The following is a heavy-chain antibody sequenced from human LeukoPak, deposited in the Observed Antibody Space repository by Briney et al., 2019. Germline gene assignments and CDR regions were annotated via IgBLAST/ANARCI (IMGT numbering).Heavy chain of an antibody. Sequence: GGSLRLSCAASGFTFSTYAMSWVRQAPGKGLEWVSAISDSGGLTFYADSVEGRFIISRDNSKNTLYLQMNSLRAEDTALYYCAKTGIYGGYYFDYWGQGTLVTVSS. CDR2: ISDSGGLT. CDR1: GFTFSTYA. D-gene: IGHD1-26*01. V-gene: IGHV3-23*01. CDR3: AKTGIYGGYYFDY. J-gene: IGHJ4*02.